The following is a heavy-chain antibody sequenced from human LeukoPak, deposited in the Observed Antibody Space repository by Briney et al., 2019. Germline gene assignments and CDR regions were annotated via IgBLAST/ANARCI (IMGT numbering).Heavy chain of an antibody. CDR3: ARDSGFDSGYDPVYYFDY. J-gene: IGHJ4*02. V-gene: IGHV1-46*01. D-gene: IGHD5-12*01. CDR2: INPSGGST. CDR1: GYTFTSYY. Sequence: ASVKVPCKASGYTFTSYYMHWVRQAPGQGLEWMGIINPSGGSTSYAQKFQGRVTMTRDTSTSTVYMELSSLRSEDTAVYYCARDSGFDSGYDPVYYFDYWGQGTLVTVSS.